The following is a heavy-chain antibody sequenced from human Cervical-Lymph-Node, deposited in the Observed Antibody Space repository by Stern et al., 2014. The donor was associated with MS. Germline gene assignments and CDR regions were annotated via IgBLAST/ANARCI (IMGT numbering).Heavy chain of an antibody. CDR1: GFTFSDYY. D-gene: IGHD1-26*01. V-gene: IGHV3-11*01. Sequence: VHLVESGGGLIKPGGSLRLSCAASGFTFSDYYMSWIRQSPGKGLEWLSYISHSGRTVKYAESVKGRFTISRDNDKKSLYLQMNSLRVEDSALYYCARGSGGYAHWGQGALVAVSS. CDR2: ISHSGRTV. CDR3: ARGSGGYAH. J-gene: IGHJ4*02.